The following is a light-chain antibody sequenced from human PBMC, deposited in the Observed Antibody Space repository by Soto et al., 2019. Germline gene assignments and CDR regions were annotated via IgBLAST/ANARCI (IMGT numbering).Light chain of an antibody. CDR3: QQYNSYSPT. CDR2: KAS. Sequence: DLQMTQSPSTLSASVGDRVTITCRASQIVSTWLAWYQQEPGKAPKLLIHKASSLQSGVPSRFSGSGSGTDFTLTISSLHPDDFATYYCQQYNSYSPTFGQGTKVDIK. V-gene: IGKV1-5*03. CDR1: QIVSTW. J-gene: IGKJ1*01.